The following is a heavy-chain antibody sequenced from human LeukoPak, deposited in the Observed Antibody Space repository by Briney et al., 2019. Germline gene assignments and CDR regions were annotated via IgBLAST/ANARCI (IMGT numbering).Heavy chain of an antibody. CDR2: IYYSGST. D-gene: IGHD7-27*01. V-gene: IGHV4-61*01. Sequence: SETLSLTSTVSGGSVSSGSYYWSWIRQPPGKGLEWIGYIYYSGSTNYNPSLKSRVTISVDTSKNQFSLKPSSVTAADTAVYYCARDGDWGQGTMVTVSS. CDR3: ARDGD. CDR1: GGSVSSGSYY. J-gene: IGHJ3*01.